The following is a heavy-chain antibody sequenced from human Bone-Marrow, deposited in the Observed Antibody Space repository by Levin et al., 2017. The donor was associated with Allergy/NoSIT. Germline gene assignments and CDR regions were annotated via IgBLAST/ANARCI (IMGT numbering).Heavy chain of an antibody. CDR1: GASISSNDYY. Sequence: SETLSLTCTVSGASISSNDYYWSWIRQPPGKGLEWIGYIYSSGNTHYNPSLKSRVTMSLDASKNQISLKLNSVTAADTAVYYCARDRDYYDSSGYDIVYYRMDVWGQGTTVTVSS. CDR3: ARDRDYYDSSGYDIVYYRMDV. CDR2: IYSSGNT. D-gene: IGHD3-22*01. V-gene: IGHV4-30-4*01. J-gene: IGHJ6*02.